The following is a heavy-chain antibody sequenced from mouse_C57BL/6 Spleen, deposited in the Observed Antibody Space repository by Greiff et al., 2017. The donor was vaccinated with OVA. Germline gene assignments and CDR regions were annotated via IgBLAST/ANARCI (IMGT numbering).Heavy chain of an antibody. CDR1: GYAFSSPL. J-gene: IGHJ3*01. Sequence: QVQLQQSGPELVKPGASVTLSCKASGYAFSSPLMNWVKQRPGKGLEWIGRIYPGDGDTNYNGKFKGKATLTADRSSSTAYMPLTSLTSEDSAVYVCARDYGSGYGCFAYWGQGTLVTVSA. D-gene: IGHD1-1*01. CDR3: ARDYGSGYGCFAY. CDR2: IYPGDGDT. V-gene: IGHV1-82*01.